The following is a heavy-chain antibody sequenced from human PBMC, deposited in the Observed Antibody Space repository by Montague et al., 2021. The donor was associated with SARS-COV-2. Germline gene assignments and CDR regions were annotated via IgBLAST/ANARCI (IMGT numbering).Heavy chain of an antibody. D-gene: IGHD3-10*01. Sequence: SLRLSCAASGFTFSSYAMHWVRQAPGKGLEWVAVISYGGSNKYYADSVKGRFTISRDNSKNTLYLQMNSLRAEDTAVYYCVGELLLIYGMDVWGQGTTVTVSS. J-gene: IGHJ6*02. V-gene: IGHV3-30*04. CDR2: ISYGGSNK. CDR1: GFTFSSYA. CDR3: VGELLLIYGMDV.